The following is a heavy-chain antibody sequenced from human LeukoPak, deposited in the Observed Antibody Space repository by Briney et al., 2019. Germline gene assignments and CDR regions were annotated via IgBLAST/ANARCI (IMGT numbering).Heavy chain of an antibody. CDR1: GGSLSSYY. CDR2: IYYSGSP. V-gene: IGHV4-59*01. CDR3: ASAGIAAAGTPFDD. D-gene: IGHD6-13*01. Sequence: SEPLSLPCTVCGGSLSSYYWSWLRQPTGKGLEWLGYIYYSGSPNYNPSLKSRVTISVDTSKNQSSLKLSSVTAAHTPVYYGASAGIAAAGTPFDDWGQETLVTVSS. J-gene: IGHJ4*02.